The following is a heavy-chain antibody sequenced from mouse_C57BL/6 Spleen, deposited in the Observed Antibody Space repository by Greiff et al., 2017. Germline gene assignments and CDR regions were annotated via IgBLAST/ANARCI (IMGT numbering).Heavy chain of an antibody. CDR2: IYPGDGDT. V-gene: IGHV1-82*01. J-gene: IGHJ1*03. Sequence: QVHVKQSGPELVKPGASVKISCKASGYAFSSSWMNWVKQRPGKGLEWIGRIYPGDGDTNYNGKFKGKATLTADKSSSTAYMQLSSLTSEDSAVYFCGGTTVVPSLYFDVWGTGTTVTVSS. CDR3: GGTTVVPSLYFDV. D-gene: IGHD1-1*01. CDR1: GYAFSSSW.